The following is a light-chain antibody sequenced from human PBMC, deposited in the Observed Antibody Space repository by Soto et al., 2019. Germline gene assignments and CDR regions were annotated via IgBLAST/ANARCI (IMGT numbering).Light chain of an antibody. Sequence: EIVMTQSPATLSVSPGERATLSCRASQSVSNNLAWYQQTPGQAPRLLIYGASTRATGIPARFSGSGSGTDFTLTISGLQSEDFAVYYCQQYDNWTSLTFGGGTKVEIK. CDR2: GAS. J-gene: IGKJ4*01. CDR1: QSVSNN. CDR3: QQYDNWTSLT. V-gene: IGKV3-15*01.